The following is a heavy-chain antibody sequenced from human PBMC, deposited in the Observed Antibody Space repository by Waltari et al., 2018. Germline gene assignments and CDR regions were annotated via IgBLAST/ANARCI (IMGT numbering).Heavy chain of an antibody. D-gene: IGHD1-26*01. CDR3: ARGLSKVADY. Sequence: QVQLQESGPGLVKPSETLSLTCAGSGYSISSNYFWGWVRQPPGTGLEWIGHIYDSETIFYNPSLKSRVTISLDTSKNHFSLKLSSLTAADTAVYFCARGLSKVADYWGQGILVTVSS. V-gene: IGHV4-38-2*01. CDR1: GYSISSNYF. CDR2: IYDSETI. J-gene: IGHJ4*02.